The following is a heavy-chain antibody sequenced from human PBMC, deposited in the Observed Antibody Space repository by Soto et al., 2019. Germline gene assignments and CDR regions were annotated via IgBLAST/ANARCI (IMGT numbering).Heavy chain of an antibody. CDR2: ISGHNGNT. Sequence: QVQLVQSGAEVKKPGASVKVSCKTSGYTFTSYGVAWVRQAPGQGLEWMGWISGHNGNTNYAQKLQGRVTMTTDTSTSTAYMELRSLRSDDTAVYYCARDPTGHFIEYWGQGTLVTVSS. J-gene: IGHJ4*02. CDR1: GYTFTSYG. V-gene: IGHV1-18*01. D-gene: IGHD1-1*01. CDR3: ARDPTGHFIEY.